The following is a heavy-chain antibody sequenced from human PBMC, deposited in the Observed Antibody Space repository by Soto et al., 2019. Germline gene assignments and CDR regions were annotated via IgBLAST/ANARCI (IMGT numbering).Heavy chain of an antibody. J-gene: IGHJ4*02. CDR2: LLGGGKI. CDR1: GFSVRAYD. D-gene: IGHD3-16*01. V-gene: IGHV3-23*03. Sequence: EVQLLESGGGLAQPGGSLRLSCAASGFSVRAYDVSWVRQRPGKGLEWLSVLLGGGKIYSADSARGRFSISRDTSKNTLYLQIDSLTVEDTAVFYCVARLKPRVPDYWGQGTLVTVAA. CDR3: VARLKPRVPDY.